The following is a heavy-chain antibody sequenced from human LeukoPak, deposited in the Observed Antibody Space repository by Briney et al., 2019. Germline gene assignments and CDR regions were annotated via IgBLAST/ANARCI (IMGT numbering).Heavy chain of an antibody. V-gene: IGHV1-69*04. CDR1: GGTFSSYA. D-gene: IGHD3-22*01. CDR2: IIPILGIA. J-gene: IGHJ4*02. Sequence: SVKVSCKASGGTFSSYAISWVRQAPGQGLEWMGRIIPILGIANYAQKFQGRVTITADKSTSTAYMELSGLRSEDTAVYYCASQVDSSGYYSYFDYWGQGTLVTVSS. CDR3: ASQVDSSGYYSYFDY.